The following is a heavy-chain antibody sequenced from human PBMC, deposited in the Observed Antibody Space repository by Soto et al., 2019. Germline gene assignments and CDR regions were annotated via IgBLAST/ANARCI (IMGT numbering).Heavy chain of an antibody. CDR2: INTDGSTT. V-gene: IGHV3-74*01. CDR1: GFAFSNYW. Sequence: GGSLRLSCAASGFAFSNYWMHWVRQAPGKGPMWVSLINTDGSTTSYADSVKGRFTISRDNAKNTLYLEMHSLRAEDTAMYYCTRSLATPYWGQGTLVTVSS. CDR3: TRSLATPY. D-gene: IGHD3-16*01. J-gene: IGHJ4*02.